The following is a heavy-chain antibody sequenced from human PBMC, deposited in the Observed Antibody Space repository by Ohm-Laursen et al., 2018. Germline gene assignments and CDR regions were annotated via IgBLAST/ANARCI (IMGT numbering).Heavy chain of an antibody. J-gene: IGHJ4*02. Sequence: SLRLSCAASGFSVSNNYLIWVRQAPGKGLEWVSYISSSGSTIYHADSVKGRFTISRDNAKNSLYLQMNSLRAEDTAVYYCARSAVLYGDPMGYFDYWGQGTLVTVSS. V-gene: IGHV3-11*01. CDR1: GFSVSNNY. CDR2: ISSSGSTI. CDR3: ARSAVLYGDPMGYFDY. D-gene: IGHD4-17*01.